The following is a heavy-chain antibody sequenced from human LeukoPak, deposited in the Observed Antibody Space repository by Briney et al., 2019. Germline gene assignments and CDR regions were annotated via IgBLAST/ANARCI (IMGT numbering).Heavy chain of an antibody. V-gene: IGHV1-18*01. CDR3: ATRLGGQYYFDY. J-gene: IGHJ4*02. Sequence: ASVKVSCKASGYTFTSYGISWVRQAPGQGLEWMGWISAYNGNTNYAQKLQGRVTMTTDTSTSTAYMELRSLRSDDTAIYYCATRLGGQYYFDYWGQGTLLTVSS. D-gene: IGHD3-16*01. CDR1: GYTFTSYG. CDR2: ISAYNGNT.